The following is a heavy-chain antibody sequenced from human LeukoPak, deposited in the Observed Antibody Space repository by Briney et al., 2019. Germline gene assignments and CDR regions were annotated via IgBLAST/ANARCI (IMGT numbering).Heavy chain of an antibody. CDR3: ARRSYEGSSSAFDI. V-gene: IGHV5-51*01. D-gene: IGHD2-2*01. J-gene: IGHJ3*02. CDR1: AYSFASYW. Sequence: GEPLKISCKYSAYSFASYWFGWVRHMPAENLQWSGIIYPGGSDTRYSPSFEGQVTISADKSTSTAFLQWSSLRASDTAMYYCARRSYEGSSSAFDIWGQGTMVIVSA. CDR2: IYPGGSDT.